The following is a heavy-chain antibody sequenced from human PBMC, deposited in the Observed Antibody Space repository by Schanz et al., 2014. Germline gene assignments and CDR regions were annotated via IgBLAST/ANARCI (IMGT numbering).Heavy chain of an antibody. J-gene: IGHJ4*02. CDR1: GFIFSDHY. CDR3: ARGYSNIWSPMAY. CDR2: ISSGSSTI. V-gene: IGHV3-11*04. Sequence: QVQLVESGGGLVKPGGSLRLSCVVSGFIFSDHYMSWIRQAPGKGLEWISYISSGSSTIHYADSVKGRFTISRDNAKNSLSLQMNSLRAEDTAVYYCARGYSNIWSPMAYWGQGTLVAVSS. D-gene: IGHD6-13*01.